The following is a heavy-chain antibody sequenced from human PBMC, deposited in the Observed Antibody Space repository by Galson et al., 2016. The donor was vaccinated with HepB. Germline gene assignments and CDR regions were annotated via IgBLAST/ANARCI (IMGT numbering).Heavy chain of an antibody. CDR3: AGEMHGSGSYEY. V-gene: IGHV1-69*13. J-gene: IGHJ4*02. CDR2: IVPISGRA. D-gene: IGHD3-22*01. Sequence: SVKVSCKASRGTFSSYSIVWVRQAPGQGLKWMGAIVPISGRANYAEKFQGRVTITADESRTTAYMDLSRLTFEDTAVYYCAGEMHGSGSYEYWGQGTLVTVSS. CDR1: RGTFSSYS.